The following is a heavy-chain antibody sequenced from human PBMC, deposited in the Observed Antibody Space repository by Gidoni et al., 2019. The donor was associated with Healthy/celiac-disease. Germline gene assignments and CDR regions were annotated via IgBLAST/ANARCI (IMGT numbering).Heavy chain of an antibody. CDR2: IYYRGSN. J-gene: IGHJ5*02. V-gene: IGHV4-39*07. CDR3: ARAPLLTMMQHWFDP. Sequence: QLQLQESGPGLVKPSETLSLTCPVSGGSISSSSYYWGWIRQPPGKVLEWIGSIYYRGSNYYNPSLKSRVTISVDTSKNQFSLKLSSVTAADTAVYYCARAPLLTMMQHWFDPWGQGTLVTVSS. D-gene: IGHD3-22*01. CDR1: GGSISSSSYY.